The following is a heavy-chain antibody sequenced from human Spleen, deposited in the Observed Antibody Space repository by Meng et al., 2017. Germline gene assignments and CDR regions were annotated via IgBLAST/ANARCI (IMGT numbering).Heavy chain of an antibody. J-gene: IGHJ4*02. Sequence: GESLKISCAACGFTFSSYDMHWVRQATGKGLEWVSSISFGGAGTYYADSVKGRFTISRDNSKNTLHLQMNSLRAEDTAIYYCAKRRRDPYYFDYWGQGTLVTVSS. CDR1: GFTFSSYD. CDR2: ISFGGAGT. CDR3: AKRRRDPYYFDY. V-gene: IGHV3-23*01.